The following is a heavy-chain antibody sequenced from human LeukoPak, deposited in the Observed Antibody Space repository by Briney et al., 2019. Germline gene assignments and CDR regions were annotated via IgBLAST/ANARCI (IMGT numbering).Heavy chain of an antibody. J-gene: IGHJ4*02. CDR3: ARHVRARHRRAWPSDY. V-gene: IGHV5-51*01. CDR1: GTNPTTWW. CDR2: VYPGDSDT. Sequence: GESLKSSWKASGTNPTTWWIRSMRQMPGKGLEWMGSVYPGDSDTRYSPSFQGQVTISADRSTSTAFLQWRRLRAGNRVIYHFARHVRARHRRAWPSDYWDQGTLVTVSS.